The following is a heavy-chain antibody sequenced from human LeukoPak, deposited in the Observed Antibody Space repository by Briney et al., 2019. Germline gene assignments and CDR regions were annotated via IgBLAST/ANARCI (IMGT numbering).Heavy chain of an antibody. CDR3: ARDRGIAVVGRVGYFDY. V-gene: IGHV4-4*07. D-gene: IGHD6-19*01. CDR2: IYTSGST. Sequence: SETLSLTCTVSGGSISSYYWSWIRQPAGKGLEWIGRIYTSGSTNYNPSLKSRVTMSVDTSKNQFSLKLSSVTAADTAVYYCARDRGIAVVGRVGYFDYWGQGTLVTVSS. CDR1: GGSISSYY. J-gene: IGHJ4*02.